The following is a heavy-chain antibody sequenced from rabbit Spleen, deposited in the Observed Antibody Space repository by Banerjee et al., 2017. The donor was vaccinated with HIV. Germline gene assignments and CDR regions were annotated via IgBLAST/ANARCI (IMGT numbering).Heavy chain of an antibody. CDR2: IDIGSSGFT. J-gene: IGHJ6*01. CDR3: ARDTSTSFSSYGMDL. D-gene: IGHD1-1*01. V-gene: IGHV1S45*01. CDR1: GVSFSSSSY. Sequence: QEQLVESGGGLVQPEGSLTLTCKASGVSFSSSSYLCWVRQAPGKGLEWIACIDIGSSGFTYFATWAKGRFTISKTSSTTVTLQMTRLTAADTATYFCARDTSTSFSSYGMDLWGQGTLVTVS.